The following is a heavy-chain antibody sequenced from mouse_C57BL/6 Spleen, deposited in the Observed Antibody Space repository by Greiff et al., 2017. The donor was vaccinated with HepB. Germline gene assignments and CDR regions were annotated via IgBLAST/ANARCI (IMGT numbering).Heavy chain of an antibody. CDR3: ARRRVYYYGSSYAMDY. CDR1: GYTFTDYN. D-gene: IGHD1-1*01. J-gene: IGHJ4*01. CDR2: INPNNGGT. V-gene: IGHV1-18*01. Sequence: DVQLQESGPELVKPGASVKIPCKASGYTFTDYNMDWVKQSHGKSLEWIGDINPNNGGTIYNQKFKGKATLTVDKSSSTAYMELRSLTSEDTAVYYCARRRVYYYGSSYAMDYWGQGTSVTVSS.